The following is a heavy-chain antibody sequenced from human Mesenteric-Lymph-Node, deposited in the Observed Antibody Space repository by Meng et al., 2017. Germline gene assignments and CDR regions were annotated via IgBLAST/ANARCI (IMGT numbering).Heavy chain of an antibody. CDR1: GFTFSSYA. D-gene: IGHD6-13*01. Sequence: GESLKISCAASGFTFSSYAMSWVRQAPGKGLEWVSAISGSGGSTYYADSVKGRFTISRDNSKNTLYLQMNSLRAEDTAVYYCAREYSSSWYAEFDYWGQGTLVTVSS. CDR2: ISGSGGST. J-gene: IGHJ4*02. V-gene: IGHV3-23*01. CDR3: AREYSSSWYAEFDY.